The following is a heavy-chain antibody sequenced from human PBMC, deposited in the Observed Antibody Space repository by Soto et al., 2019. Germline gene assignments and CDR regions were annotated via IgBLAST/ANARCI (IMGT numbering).Heavy chain of an antibody. V-gene: IGHV4-31*03. Sequence: PSETLSLTCTVSGGSISSGGYYWSWIRQHPGKGLEWIGYIYYSGSTYYNPSLKSRVTISVDTSKNQFSLKLSSVTAADTAVYYCARGNNDPLAVAGTFDYWGQGTLVTVSS. D-gene: IGHD6-19*01. CDR2: IYYSGST. J-gene: IGHJ4*02. CDR1: GGSISSGGYY. CDR3: ARGNNDPLAVAGTFDY.